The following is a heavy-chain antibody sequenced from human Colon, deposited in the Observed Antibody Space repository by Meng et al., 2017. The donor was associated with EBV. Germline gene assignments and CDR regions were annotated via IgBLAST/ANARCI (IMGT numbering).Heavy chain of an antibody. CDR3: ARGGNFDP. CDR1: GYTFSTYT. CDR2: ISTNTGTP. J-gene: IGHJ5*02. D-gene: IGHD2/OR15-2a*01. V-gene: IGHV7-4-1*02. Sequence: GQLVQSGSEFKKPVASLKVSCKASGYTFSTYTINWVRQALGRVLEWMGCISTNTGTPTYTQGFTGRFVFSLDTSVSTAYLQISSLKAEDTAVYYCARGGNFDPWGQGTLVTVSS.